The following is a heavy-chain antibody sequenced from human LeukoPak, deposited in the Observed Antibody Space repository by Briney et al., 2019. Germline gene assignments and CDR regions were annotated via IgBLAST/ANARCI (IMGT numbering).Heavy chain of an antibody. Sequence: PGGSLRLSCAASGFTFSNAWMSWVRQAPGRGLECVGRIKSKTDGGTTDDAAPVKVRFTISRDDSKNTLYLQMNSLKTEDTAVYYCTTWIQLWWDLDYWGQGTLVTVSS. D-gene: IGHD5-18*01. CDR2: IKSKTDGGTT. CDR3: TTWIQLWWDLDY. J-gene: IGHJ4*02. CDR1: GFTFSNAW. V-gene: IGHV3-15*01.